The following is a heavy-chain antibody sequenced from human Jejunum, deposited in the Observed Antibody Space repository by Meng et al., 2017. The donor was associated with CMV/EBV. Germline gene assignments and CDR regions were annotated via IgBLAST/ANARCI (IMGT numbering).Heavy chain of an antibody. CDR1: GYSLNDYY. D-gene: IGHD1-26*01. V-gene: IGHV1-2*02. CDR2: INTNRGST. Sequence: AAGYSLNDYYGQWVRQGPGKGVEGRGWINTNRGSTNHVKKIQGRITMTRDTSTDTVFMELSGLKSDDTAVYYCVRAVGGFDAFDIWSQGTVVTVSS. CDR3: VRAVGGFDAFDI. J-gene: IGHJ3*02.